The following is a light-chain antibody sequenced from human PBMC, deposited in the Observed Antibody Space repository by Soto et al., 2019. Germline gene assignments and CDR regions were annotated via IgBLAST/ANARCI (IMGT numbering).Light chain of an antibody. J-gene: IGKJ1*01. CDR3: HQYNNWPPT. CDR1: QTINSN. CDR2: DTS. Sequence: EILMTQSPAILSVSPGERATLSCRASQTINSNLAWYQLKPGQAPRLLIFDTSTRATGIPARFRGSGSGTEFTLTISSLQSGDFAVYYCHQYNNWPPTFGQGTKVDIK. V-gene: IGKV3-15*01.